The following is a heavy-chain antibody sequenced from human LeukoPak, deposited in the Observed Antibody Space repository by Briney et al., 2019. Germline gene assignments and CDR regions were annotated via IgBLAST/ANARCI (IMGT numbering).Heavy chain of an antibody. J-gene: IGHJ4*02. Sequence: GGSLRLSCAASGFTFDDYTMHWVRQAPGKGLEWVSLISWDGGSTYYADSVKGRFTISRDNSKNSLYLQMNSLRTEDTAVYYCARERRESITMIVVVFGFDYWGQGTLVTVSS. D-gene: IGHD3-22*01. V-gene: IGHV3-43*01. CDR2: ISWDGGST. CDR1: GFTFDDYT. CDR3: ARERRESITMIVVVFGFDY.